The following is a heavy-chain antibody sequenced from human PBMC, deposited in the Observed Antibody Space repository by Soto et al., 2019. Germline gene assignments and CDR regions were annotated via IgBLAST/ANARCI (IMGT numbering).Heavy chain of an antibody. Sequence: QVQLVQSGAEVMNPGASVKVSCKASGYTFTSYGISWVRQAPGQGLEWMGGISTYNGNTNYAQKLQGRVPMTTDTSTSTAYMELRSMRSHDTAVYYCARDAYGDYDYWGQGTLVTVSS. D-gene: IGHD4-17*01. V-gene: IGHV1-18*01. CDR3: ARDAYGDYDY. J-gene: IGHJ4*02. CDR2: ISTYNGNT. CDR1: GYTFTSYG.